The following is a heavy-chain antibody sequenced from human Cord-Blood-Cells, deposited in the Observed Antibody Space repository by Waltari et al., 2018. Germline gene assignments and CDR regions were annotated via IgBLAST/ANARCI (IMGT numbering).Heavy chain of an antibody. V-gene: IGHV3-7*01. CDR2: IKQDGSEK. CDR1: GFTCSSYW. CDR3: ASFYDILTGYYDAFDI. J-gene: IGHJ3*02. Sequence: EVQLVESGGGLVQPGGSLRLSCAASGFTCSSYWMTWVRQAPGKGLEWVANIKQDGSEKYYVDSVKGRFTISRDNAKNSLYLQMNSLRAEDTAVYYCASFYDILTGYYDAFDIWGQGTMVTVSS. D-gene: IGHD3-9*01.